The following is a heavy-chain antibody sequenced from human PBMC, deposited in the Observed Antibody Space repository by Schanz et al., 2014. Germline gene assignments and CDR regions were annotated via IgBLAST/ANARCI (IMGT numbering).Heavy chain of an antibody. D-gene: IGHD6-6*01. CDR1: TSLFSRSV. Sequence: QVDLVESGGGVVQPGRSLTLSCAVSTSLFSRSVIHWVRQAPGKGLEWVAVMWNDGIKTHYADSGKGRFTISRDNSRKPLYLQMNRLRAEDTAVYYCATEGPRGTRHPINYYYAMDNWGQGTKVTV. CDR3: ATEGPRGTRHPINYYYAMDN. CDR2: MWNDGIKT. V-gene: IGHV3-33*08. J-gene: IGHJ6*02.